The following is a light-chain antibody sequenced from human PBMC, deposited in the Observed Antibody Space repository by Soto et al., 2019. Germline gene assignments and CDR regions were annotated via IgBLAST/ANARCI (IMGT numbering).Light chain of an antibody. V-gene: IGKV1-13*02. J-gene: IGKJ4*02. CDR3: QQFNGFPLT. Sequence: IQLTQSPSSLSASVGDRVTITCRAGQDIGSALAWYQQRPGKAPKLLLYDASNLEAGVPYRFSGSGSGTDFTLAVTSQRPEDFATYFCQQFNGFPLTFGGGTKVQIK. CDR1: QDIGSA. CDR2: DAS.